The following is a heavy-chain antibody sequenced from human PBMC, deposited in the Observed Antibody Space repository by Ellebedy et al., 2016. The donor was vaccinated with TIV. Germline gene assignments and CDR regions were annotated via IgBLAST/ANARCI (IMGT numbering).Heavy chain of an antibody. CDR1: AYSFSSSA. V-gene: IGHV3-23*01. CDR3: ARRGRGAVGFDY. Sequence: GESLKISXAASAYSFSSSAMSWVRQAPGKGLEWVSSIRGSGGTTYYADSVRGRFTISRDNSKNTLSLQMSSLRAEDTAVYYCARRGRGAVGFDYWGQGTLVTVSS. CDR2: IRGSGGTT. D-gene: IGHD1-26*01. J-gene: IGHJ4*02.